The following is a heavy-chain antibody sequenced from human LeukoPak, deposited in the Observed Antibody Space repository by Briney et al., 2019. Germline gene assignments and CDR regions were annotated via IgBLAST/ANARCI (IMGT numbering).Heavy chain of an antibody. CDR3: AREGVGFPY. CDR2: INPNSGAT. Sequence: ASVKVSCKASGYTFTGYYMHWVRQPPGQGLEWMGSINPNSGATNYAQKFQGRVTMTRDTSISTACMELSRLRSDDTAVYYCAREGVGFPYWGRGTLVTVSS. J-gene: IGHJ4*02. V-gene: IGHV1-2*02. CDR1: GYTFTGYY. D-gene: IGHD1-26*01.